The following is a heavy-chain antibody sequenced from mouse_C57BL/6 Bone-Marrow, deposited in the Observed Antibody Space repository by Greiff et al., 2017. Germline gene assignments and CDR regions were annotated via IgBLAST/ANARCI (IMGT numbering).Heavy chain of an antibody. Sequence: QVQLQQSGAELARPGASVKLSCKASGYTFTSYGISWVKQRTGQGLEWIGEIYPRSGNTYYNEKFKGKATLTADKSSSTAYMELRSLTSEDSAVCFCARAPVYYYGLYWGQGTMLTVSA. CDR1: GYTFTSYG. V-gene: IGHV1-81*01. J-gene: IGHJ2*01. CDR3: ARAPVYYYGLY. D-gene: IGHD1-1*01. CDR2: IYPRSGNT.